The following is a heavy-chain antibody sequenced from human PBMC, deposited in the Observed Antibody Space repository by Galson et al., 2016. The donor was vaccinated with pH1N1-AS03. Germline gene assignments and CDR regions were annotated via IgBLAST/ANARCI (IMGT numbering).Heavy chain of an antibody. Sequence: SLRLSCATSGFTISDYYMSWIRQTPGKGLEWIAYISSAGKTTYYGDSVKGRFTISRDNARHSLYLQMNRLRADDTAVYYCARDLLKYYIDSGSNAPGYWGLGTLVTVSS. J-gene: IGHJ1*01. CDR1: GFTISDYY. D-gene: IGHD3-10*01. V-gene: IGHV3-11*01. CDR2: ISSAGKTT. CDR3: ARDLLKYYIDSGSNAPGY.